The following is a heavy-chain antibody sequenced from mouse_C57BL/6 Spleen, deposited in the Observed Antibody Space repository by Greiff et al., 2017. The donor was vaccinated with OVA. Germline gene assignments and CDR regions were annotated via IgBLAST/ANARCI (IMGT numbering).Heavy chain of an antibody. CDR3: TRWGLRRKGYAMDY. J-gene: IGHJ4*01. CDR1: GYTFTDYE. V-gene: IGHV1-15*01. Sequence: VQLQESGAELVRPGASVTLSCKASGYTFTDYEMHWVKQTPVHGLEWIGAIDPETGGTAYNQKFKGKAILTADESSSTAYMELRSLTSEDSAVYYCTRWGLRRKGYAMDYWGQGTSVTVSS. D-gene: IGHD2-2*01. CDR2: IDPETGGT.